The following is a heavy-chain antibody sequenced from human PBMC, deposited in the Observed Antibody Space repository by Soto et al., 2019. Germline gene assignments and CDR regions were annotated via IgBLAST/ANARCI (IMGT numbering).Heavy chain of an antibody. Sequence: ASVKVSCKASGYTFTSYGISWVRQAPGQGLEWMGWISAYNGNTNYAQKLQGRVTMTTDTSTSTAYMELRSLRSDDTAVYYCARGSGRTTTKYYYGMDVWGQGTTVTVSS. CDR3: ARGSGRTTTKYYYGMDV. CDR2: ISAYNGNT. J-gene: IGHJ6*02. CDR1: GYTFTSYG. D-gene: IGHD1-1*01. V-gene: IGHV1-18*01.